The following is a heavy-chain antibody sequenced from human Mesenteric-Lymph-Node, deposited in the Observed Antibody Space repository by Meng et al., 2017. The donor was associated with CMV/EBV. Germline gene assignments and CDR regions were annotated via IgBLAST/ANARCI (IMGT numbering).Heavy chain of an antibody. CDR1: GFTFSSYA. CDR3: ARDRGTAMGEDGMDV. D-gene: IGHD5-18*01. J-gene: IGHJ6*02. V-gene: IGHV3-30-3*01. CDR2: IKFDGSNT. Sequence: GGSLRLSCAASGFTFSSYAMHWVRQAPGKGLEWVAFIKFDGSNTYYADSVKGRFTCSRDNFNNMLNLQMNSLRHDDTAVYYCARDRGTAMGEDGMDVWGQGTTVTVSS.